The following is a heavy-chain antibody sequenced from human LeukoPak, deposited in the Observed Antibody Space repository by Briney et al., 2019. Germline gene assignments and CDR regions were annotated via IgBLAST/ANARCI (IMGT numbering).Heavy chain of an antibody. V-gene: IGHV4-38-2*02. CDR1: AYSINSNYY. Sequence: PSETLSLTCTVSAYSINSNYYWGWIRQPPGKGLEWIATIYHTGGTYYNASLKSQVSISIDTSKNQFSLRLTSVTAADTAVYYCARQTGSGLFILPGGQGTLVTVSS. D-gene: IGHD3/OR15-3a*01. CDR2: IYHTGGT. J-gene: IGHJ4*02. CDR3: ARQTGSGLFILP.